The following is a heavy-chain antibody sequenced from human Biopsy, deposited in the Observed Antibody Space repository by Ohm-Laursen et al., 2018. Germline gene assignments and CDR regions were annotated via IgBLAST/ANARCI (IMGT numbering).Heavy chain of an antibody. CDR1: GDSINNYY. J-gene: IGHJ2*01. V-gene: IGHV4-4*07. CDR2: IYTSGSP. CDR3: ARDRGYYSDRTVPGYFDL. D-gene: IGHD3-22*01. Sequence: TLSLTCTVSGDSINNYYWSWIRQPSGKGLEWIGRIYTSGSPNYNLSLESRVTMSVDTSKDQFSLNLRSVTAADTAIYYCARDRGYYSDRTVPGYFDLWGRGTLVTVSS.